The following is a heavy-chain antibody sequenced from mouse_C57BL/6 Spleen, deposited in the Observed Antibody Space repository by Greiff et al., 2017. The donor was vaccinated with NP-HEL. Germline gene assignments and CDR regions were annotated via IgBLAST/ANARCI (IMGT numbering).Heavy chain of an antibody. J-gene: IGHJ3*01. D-gene: IGHD3-2*02. CDR1: GYTFTSYW. CDR3: ARCTAQALFAY. Sequence: QVQLQQPGAELVRPGSSVKLSCKASGYTFTSYWMDWVKQRPGQGLEWIGNIYPSDSETHYNQKFKDKATLTVDKSSSTAYLQLSSLTSEDSAGYYCARCTAQALFAYWGQGTTVTVSA. V-gene: IGHV1-61*01. CDR2: IYPSDSET.